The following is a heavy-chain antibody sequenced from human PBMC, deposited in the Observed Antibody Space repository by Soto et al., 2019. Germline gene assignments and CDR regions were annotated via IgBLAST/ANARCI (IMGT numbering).Heavy chain of an antibody. CDR1: GGSISSGGYY. CDR3: ARGVPLEAAAGTDYYYYGMDV. Sequence: PSETLSLTCTVSGGSISSGGYYWSWIRQHPGKGLEWIGYIYYSGSTYYNPSLKSRVTISVDTSKNQFSLKLSSVTAADTAVYYCARGVPLEAAAGTDYYYYGMDVWGQGTTVTVSS. V-gene: IGHV4-31*03. CDR2: IYYSGST. J-gene: IGHJ6*02. D-gene: IGHD6-13*01.